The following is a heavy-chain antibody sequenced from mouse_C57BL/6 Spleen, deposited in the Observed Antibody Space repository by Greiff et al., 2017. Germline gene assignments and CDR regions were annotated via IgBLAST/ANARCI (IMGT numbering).Heavy chain of an antibody. J-gene: IGHJ3*01. CDR3: ARAGAYYDYDESAY. Sequence: QVQLQQPGAELVKPGASVKMSCKASGYTFTSYWITWVKQRPGQGLEWIGDIYPGSGSTNYNEKFKSKATLTVDTSSSTAYMQLSSLTSEDSAVYYCARAGAYYDYDESAYWGQGTLVTVSA. V-gene: IGHV1-55*01. CDR2: IYPGSGST. CDR1: GYTFTSYW. D-gene: IGHD2-4*01.